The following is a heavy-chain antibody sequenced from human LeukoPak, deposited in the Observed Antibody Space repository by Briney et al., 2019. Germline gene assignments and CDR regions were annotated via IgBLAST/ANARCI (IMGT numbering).Heavy chain of an antibody. V-gene: IGHV3-7*03. CDR1: GFSFSSYW. D-gene: IGHD5-12*01. Sequence: GGSLRLSCAASGFSFSSYWMSWVRQAPGKGLGWVANIKQDGSEKSYVDSVKGRFTISRDNSKNTLYLQMSSLRAEDTAVYYCAKTSPWLRPRGGFDYWGQGTLVTVSS. J-gene: IGHJ4*02. CDR2: IKQDGSEK. CDR3: AKTSPWLRPRGGFDY.